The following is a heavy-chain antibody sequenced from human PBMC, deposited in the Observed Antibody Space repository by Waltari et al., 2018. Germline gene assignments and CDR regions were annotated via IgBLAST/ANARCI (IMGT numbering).Heavy chain of an antibody. D-gene: IGHD4-17*01. Sequence: QVQLVQSGAEVKKPGASVKVSCKASGYTFTGYYKHWVRQAPGQGLEWMGWINHNSGGTNYAQKFQGRVTMTRDTSISTAYMELSRLRSDDTAVYYCARDLRGDYDLGYWGQGTLVTVSS. CDR3: ARDLRGDYDLGY. J-gene: IGHJ4*02. CDR1: GYTFTGYY. V-gene: IGHV1-2*02. CDR2: INHNSGGT.